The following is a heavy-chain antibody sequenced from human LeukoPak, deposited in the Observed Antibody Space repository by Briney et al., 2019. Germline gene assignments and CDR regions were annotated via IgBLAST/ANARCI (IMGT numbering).Heavy chain of an antibody. CDR1: GFTFSSYA. J-gene: IGHJ4*02. CDR3: AKDGHYYDSSGYYYTFYFDY. Sequence: GGSLRLSCAASGFTFSSYAMSWVRQAPGKGLEWVSAISGSGGSTYYADSVKGRFTISRDNSKNTLYLQMNSLRAAHTAVYYCAKDGHYYDSSGYYYTFYFDYWGQGTLVTVSS. CDR2: ISGSGGST. V-gene: IGHV3-23*01. D-gene: IGHD3-22*01.